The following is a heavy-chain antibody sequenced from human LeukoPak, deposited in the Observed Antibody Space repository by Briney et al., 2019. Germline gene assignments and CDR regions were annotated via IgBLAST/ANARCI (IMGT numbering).Heavy chain of an antibody. V-gene: IGHV3-48*03. CDR3: ARAVDSGSYYNFYYYYYMDV. J-gene: IGHJ6*03. Sequence: PGGSLRLSCAASGFTFSSYEMNWVRQAPGKGLEWISYISSSGGLIYYADSVKGRFTISRDNAKKSLYLQMNSLRAEDTALYYCARAVDSGSYYNFYYYYYMDVWGKGTTVTVSS. CDR1: GFTFSSYE. CDR2: ISSSGGLI. D-gene: IGHD3-10*01.